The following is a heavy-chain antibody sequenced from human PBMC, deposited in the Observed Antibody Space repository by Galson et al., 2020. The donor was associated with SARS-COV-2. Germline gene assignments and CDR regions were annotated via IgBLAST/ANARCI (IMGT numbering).Heavy chain of an antibody. CDR1: GFTFSSYS. CDR2: ISSSSSYI. Sequence: GESLKISCAASGFTFSSYSMNWVRQAPGKGLEWVSSISSSSSYIYYADSVKGRFTISRDNAKNSLYLQMNSLRAEDTAVYYCARDSEPIVLMVYAITYYYYMDVWGKGTTVTVSS. CDR3: ARDSEPIVLMVYAITYYYYMDV. V-gene: IGHV3-21*01. D-gene: IGHD2-8*01. J-gene: IGHJ6*03.